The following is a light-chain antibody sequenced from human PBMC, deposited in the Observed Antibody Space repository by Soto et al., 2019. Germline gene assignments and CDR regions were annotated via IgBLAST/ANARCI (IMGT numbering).Light chain of an antibody. J-gene: IGLJ1*01. CDR3: TSYTDRQSYL. Sequence: QSALTQPASVSGSPGQSITISCTGTSSDIGVYNYVSWYQQHPGKAPKLVICEVSNRPSGVSSRFSGSKSGNTASLTISGLRAEDEADYYCTSYTDRQSYLFGTGTKVTVL. CDR2: EVS. V-gene: IGLV2-14*01. CDR1: SSDIGVYNY.